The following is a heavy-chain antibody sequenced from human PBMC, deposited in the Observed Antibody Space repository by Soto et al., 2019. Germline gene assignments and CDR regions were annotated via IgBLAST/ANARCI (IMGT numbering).Heavy chain of an antibody. Sequence: ETLSLTCTVPGYSISSGSSGAWIRQPPGKGPEWIASIYHGGTTFYNPSLKSRITISVDTSNNQFSLKLTSVTAADTAVYYCARFHVMVVAGRTFDNWGHGSLVTVA. CDR3: ARFHVMVVAGRTFDN. V-gene: IGHV4-38-2*02. J-gene: IGHJ4*01. D-gene: IGHD3-10*01. CDR2: IYHGGTT. CDR1: GYSISSGSS.